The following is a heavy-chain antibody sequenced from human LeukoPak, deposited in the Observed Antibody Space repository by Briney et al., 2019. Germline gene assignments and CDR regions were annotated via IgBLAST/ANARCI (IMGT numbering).Heavy chain of an antibody. CDR1: GGSFSGYY. V-gene: IGHV4-34*01. D-gene: IGHD1-26*01. J-gene: IGHJ5*02. Sequence: PSETLSLTCAVYGGSFSGYYWSWIRQPPGKGLEWIGEINHSGSTNSNPSLKSRVTISVDTSKNQFSLKLSSVTAADTAVYYCARHDPGASGSYLNWFDPWGQGTLVTVSS. CDR2: INHSGST. CDR3: ARHDPGASGSYLNWFDP.